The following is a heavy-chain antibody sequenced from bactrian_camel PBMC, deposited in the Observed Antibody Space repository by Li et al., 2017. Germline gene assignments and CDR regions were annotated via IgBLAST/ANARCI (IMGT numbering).Heavy chain of an antibody. Sequence: HVQLVESGGDSVQAGGSLRLSCAARTGTFRSACMGWIRQVSGQEREGVASIDADGETSYVDSVKGRFTISKDYAKNTLYLQMNSLKPEDTAMYYCASAPLWDSCPLSTVLRYNYWGQGTQVTV. V-gene: IGHV3S9*01. CDR2: IDADGET. D-gene: IGHD6*01. CDR1: TGTFRSAC. CDR3: ASAPLWDSCPLSTVLRYNY. J-gene: IGHJ4*01.